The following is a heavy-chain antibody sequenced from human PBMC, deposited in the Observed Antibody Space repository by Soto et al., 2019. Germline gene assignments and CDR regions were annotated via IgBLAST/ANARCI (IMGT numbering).Heavy chain of an antibody. J-gene: IGHJ1*01. CDR1: SGPISDYY. CDR2: IYYSGCT. Sequence: QVQLQESGPGLVKPSETLSLTCTVSSGPISDYYWGWIRQPPGKGLEWIGSIYYSGCTIYNPPLEGRVTISIDTSKSQFSLKLTSVAAADTAVYYCARLAGNSFFQDWGQGTLVTVSS. D-gene: IGHD6-19*01. CDR3: ARLAGNSFFQD. V-gene: IGHV4-59*01.